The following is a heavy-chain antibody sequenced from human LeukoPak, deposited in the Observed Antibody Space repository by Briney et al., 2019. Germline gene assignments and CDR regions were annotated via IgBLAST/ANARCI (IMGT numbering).Heavy chain of an antibody. CDR3: ARGRRFGEFYNWFDP. J-gene: IGHJ5*02. Sequence: GASVKASCKASGYTFTSYDINWVRQATGQGLEWMGWMNPNSGNTGYAQKFQGRVTMTRNTSISTAYMELSSLRSEDTAVYYCARGRRFGEFYNWFDPWGQGTLVTVSS. CDR1: GYTFTSYD. D-gene: IGHD3-10*01. CDR2: MNPNSGNT. V-gene: IGHV1-8*01.